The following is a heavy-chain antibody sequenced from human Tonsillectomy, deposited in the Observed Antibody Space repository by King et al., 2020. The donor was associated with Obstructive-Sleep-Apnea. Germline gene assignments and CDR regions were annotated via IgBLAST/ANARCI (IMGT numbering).Heavy chain of an antibody. CDR3: AKDVTMVRGINYFDY. CDR2: ISGSGDST. V-gene: IGHV3-23*04. D-gene: IGHD3-10*01. J-gene: IGHJ4*02. CDR1: GFSFSSYA. Sequence: VQLVESGGGLVQPGGSLRLSCAASGFSFSSYAMSWVRQAPGKGLEWVSAISGSGDSTYYADSVKGRFTISRDNSKNTLDLQGNSLRAEDTAVYYCAKDVTMVRGINYFDYWGQGTLVTVSS.